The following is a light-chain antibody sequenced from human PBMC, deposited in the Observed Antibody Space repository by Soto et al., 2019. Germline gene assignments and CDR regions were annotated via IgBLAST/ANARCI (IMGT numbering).Light chain of an antibody. V-gene: IGLV2-14*01. J-gene: IGLJ1*01. CDR3: SSYTSSSTV. CDR2: EVS. Sequence: QPVLTQPGSVSGSPGQSITISCTGTSSDVGGYNYVSWYQQHPGKAPKLMIYEVSNRPSGVSNRFSGSKSGNAASLTISGLQAEDEADYYCSSYTSSSTVFGTGTKVTVL. CDR1: SSDVGGYNY.